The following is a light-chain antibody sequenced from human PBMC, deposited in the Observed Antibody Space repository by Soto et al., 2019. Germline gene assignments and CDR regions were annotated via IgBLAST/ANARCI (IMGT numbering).Light chain of an antibody. CDR3: QQTYSTPPTT. Sequence: DIQMTQSPSSLSASVGDRVTITCRASQRISSFLNWYQQKPGKAPKLLIYTTSRLPSGVPSRFSGSGSGTDFTLTINNLQPEDFATYYCQQTYSTPPTTFGQGTRLEIK. V-gene: IGKV1-39*01. CDR1: QRISSF. CDR2: TTS. J-gene: IGKJ5*01.